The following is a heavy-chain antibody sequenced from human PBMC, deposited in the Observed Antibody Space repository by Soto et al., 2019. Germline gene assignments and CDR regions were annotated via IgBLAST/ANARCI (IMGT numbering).Heavy chain of an antibody. CDR2: IXEDGTEE. J-gene: IGHJ4*02. CDR1: GFSFRSNW. CDR3: FNVAYGY. V-gene: IGHV3-7*01. Sequence: PGXSRRLSCAASGFSFRSNWMSWVRQAPGKGLEXVANIXEDGTEEYYVXXVKGRFTXXRDNDQKSMYLQMNSLRAEDTALYYCFNVAYGYWGQGTPVTVSS. D-gene: IGHD2-8*01.